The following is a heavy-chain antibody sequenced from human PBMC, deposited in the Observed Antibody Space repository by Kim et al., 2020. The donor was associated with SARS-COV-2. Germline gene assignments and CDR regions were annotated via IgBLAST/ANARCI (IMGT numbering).Heavy chain of an antibody. J-gene: IGHJ4*02. Sequence: GGSLRLSCTTSGFTFFGHAMSWVRQAPGKGLEWVSSIDGSDGTTYYVDSVKGRFSISRDESRNTLYLQMSALRADDTAAYYCLKGGWGWSWDSWGQGTLVTVSS. D-gene: IGHD2-21*01. V-gene: IGHV3-23*01. CDR2: IDGSDGTT. CDR3: LKGGWGWSWDS. CDR1: GFTFFGHA.